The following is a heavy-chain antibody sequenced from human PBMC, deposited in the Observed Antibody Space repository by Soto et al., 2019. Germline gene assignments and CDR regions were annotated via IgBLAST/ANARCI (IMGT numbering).Heavy chain of an antibody. CDR1: GGDITSDNY. D-gene: IGHD1-1*01. J-gene: IGHJ4*02. Sequence: SETLSLTWSVSGGDITSDNYWSWIRQPPGKGLEWIGHIYYSGATDYNPSLKSRIIISVDTSKNQVSLKLTSVTTADTAIYFCAREGGVSSDGIYHFDYSGQGIVVTV. CDR3: AREGGVSSDGIYHFDY. V-gene: IGHV4-30-4*01. CDR2: IYYSGAT.